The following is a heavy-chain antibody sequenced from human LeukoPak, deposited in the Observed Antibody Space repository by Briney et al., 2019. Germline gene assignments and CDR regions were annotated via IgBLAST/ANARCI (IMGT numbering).Heavy chain of an antibody. D-gene: IGHD2-21*01. CDR2: INPNSGGT. V-gene: IGHV1-2*06. CDR3: ASPIVVVVATTGVDAFDI. J-gene: IGHJ3*02. CDR1: GYTFTGYY. Sequence: GASVKVSCKASGYTFTGYYMHWVRQAPGQGLEWMGRINPNSGGTNFAQKFQGRVTMTRDTSISTAYMELSRLRSDDTAVYYCASPIVVVVATTGVDAFDIWGQGTMVTVSS.